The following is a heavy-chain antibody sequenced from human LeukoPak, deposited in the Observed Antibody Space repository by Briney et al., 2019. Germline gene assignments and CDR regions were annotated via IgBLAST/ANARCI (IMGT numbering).Heavy chain of an antibody. J-gene: IGHJ4*02. V-gene: IGHV3-21*01. CDR3: ARDGKAVATDY. CDR2: ISSSSSYI. CDR1: GFTFSSYS. Sequence: GRSLRLSCAASGFTFSSYSMNWVRQAPGKGLEWVSSISSSSSYIYYADSVKGRFTISRDNAKNSLYLQMNSLRAEDTAVYYCARDGKAVATDYWGQGTLVTVSS. D-gene: IGHD6-19*01.